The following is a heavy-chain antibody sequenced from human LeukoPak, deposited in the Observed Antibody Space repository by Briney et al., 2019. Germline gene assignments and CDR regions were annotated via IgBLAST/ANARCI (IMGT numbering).Heavy chain of an antibody. J-gene: IGHJ6*02. D-gene: IGHD6-13*01. Sequence: GGSLRLSCAASGFTFSSYGMHWVRQAPGKGLEWVAVISYDGSNKYYADSAKGRFTISRDNSKNTLYLQMNSLRAEDTAVYYCAKGAAGLYYYYYYGLDVWGQGTTVTVSS. V-gene: IGHV3-30*18. CDR2: ISYDGSNK. CDR1: GFTFSSYG. CDR3: AKGAAGLYYYYYYGLDV.